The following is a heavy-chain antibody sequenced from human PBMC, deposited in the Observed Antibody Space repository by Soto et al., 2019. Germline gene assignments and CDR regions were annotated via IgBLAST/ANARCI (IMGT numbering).Heavy chain of an antibody. CDR2: IIPIFGTA. Sequence: ASVKVSCKASGGTFSSYAISWVRQAPGQGLEWMGGIIPIFGTANYAQKFQDRVTITADKSTSTAYMELSSLRSEDTAVYYCARDRLYSSSSGGYYYYGMDFWGQGTTVTVSS. CDR3: ARDRLYSSSSGGYYYYGMDF. D-gene: IGHD6-6*01. CDR1: GGTFSSYA. J-gene: IGHJ6*02. V-gene: IGHV1-69*06.